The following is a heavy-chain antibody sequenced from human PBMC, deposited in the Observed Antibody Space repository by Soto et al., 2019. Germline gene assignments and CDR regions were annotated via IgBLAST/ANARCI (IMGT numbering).Heavy chain of an antibody. CDR3: AASIFYYGMDV. CDR1: GYTFTNYW. Sequence: GASLKISCKGSGYTFTNYWIGWVRQMPGEGPEWMGIIYPGDSDTKYNPSFQGQVTISADKSITTTYLQWSSLKASDTAIYYCAASIFYYGMDVWGQGTTVTVSS. CDR2: IYPGDSDT. V-gene: IGHV5-51*01. J-gene: IGHJ6*02.